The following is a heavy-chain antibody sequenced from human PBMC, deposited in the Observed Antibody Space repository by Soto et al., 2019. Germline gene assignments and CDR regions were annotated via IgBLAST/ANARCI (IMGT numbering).Heavy chain of an antibody. D-gene: IGHD6-19*01. CDR3: ARAHSSGWSVFVY. CDR1: GGTFSSYA. J-gene: IGHJ4*02. V-gene: IGHV1-69*13. CDR2: IIPIFGTA. Sequence: SVKVSCRASGGTFSSYAINWVRLAPGQGLEWMGGIIPIFGTANYAQKFQGRVTITADESTSTAYMELGSLRTEDTAVYYCARAHSSGWSVFVYWGQGTLVTVAS.